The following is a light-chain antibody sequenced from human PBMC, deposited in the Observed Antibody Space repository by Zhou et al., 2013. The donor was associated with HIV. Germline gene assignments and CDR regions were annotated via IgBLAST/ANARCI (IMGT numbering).Light chain of an antibody. J-gene: IGKJ4*01. CDR3: HQYHNWLLT. CDR2: ALP. Sequence: EIVLTQSPATLSVSPGDRVTVSCRASQSVSNNIAWYQHKPGQAPGSSSLALPPGPLGTPARFSGSGSGTEFTLTISTLQSEDFAVYYCHQYHNWLLTFGGGTKVEI. CDR1: QSVSNN. V-gene: IGKV3D-15*01.